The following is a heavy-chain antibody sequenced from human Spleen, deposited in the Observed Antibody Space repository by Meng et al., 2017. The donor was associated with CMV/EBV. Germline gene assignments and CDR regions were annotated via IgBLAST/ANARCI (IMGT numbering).Heavy chain of an antibody. J-gene: IGHJ4*02. V-gene: IGHV2-5*01. CDR2: IYWNDDK. CDR3: AHTDCSSTSCYELDFDY. Sequence: SGPTLVKPTQTLTLTCTFSGFSLSTSGVGVGWIRQPPGKALEWLALIYWNDDKRYSPSLKSRLTITKDTSKNQVVLTMTNMDPVDTATYYCAHTDCSSTSCYELDFDYWGQGTLVTVSS. CDR1: GFSLSTSGVG. D-gene: IGHD2-2*01.